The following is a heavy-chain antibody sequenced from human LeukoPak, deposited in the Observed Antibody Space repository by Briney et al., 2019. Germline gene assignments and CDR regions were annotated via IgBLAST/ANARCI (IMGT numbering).Heavy chain of an antibody. Sequence: ASVKVSCKVSGYTLTELSMHWVQQAPGKGLEWMGRVDPEDGETIYAEKFQGRVTITADTSTDTAYMELSSLRSEDTAVYYCATAGARAYFDYWGQGTLVTVSS. CDR1: GYTLTELS. J-gene: IGHJ4*02. CDR3: ATAGARAYFDY. CDR2: VDPEDGET. V-gene: IGHV1-24*01. D-gene: IGHD3-10*01.